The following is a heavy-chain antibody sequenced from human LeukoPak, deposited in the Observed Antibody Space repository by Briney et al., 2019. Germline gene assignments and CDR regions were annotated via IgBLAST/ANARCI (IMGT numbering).Heavy chain of an antibody. D-gene: IGHD4-17*01. Sequence: SETLSLTCTVSGGTLSSSSYYWGWIRQPPGKGLEWIGSIYYSGSTYYNPSLKSRVTISVDTSKNQFSLKLSSVTAADTAVYYCARPGYGDYGNWFDPWGQGTLVTVSS. V-gene: IGHV4-39*01. J-gene: IGHJ5*02. CDR3: ARPGYGDYGNWFDP. CDR2: IYYSGST. CDR1: GGTLSSSSYY.